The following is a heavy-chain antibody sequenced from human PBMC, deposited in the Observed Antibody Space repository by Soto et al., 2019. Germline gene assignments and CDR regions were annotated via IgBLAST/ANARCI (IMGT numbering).Heavy chain of an antibody. CDR1: VGTFSSYA. J-gene: IGHJ6*02. CDR2: IIPIFGTA. Sequence: ASVKVSCKASVGTFSSYALSWVRQAPGQGLEWMGGIIPIFGTANYAQKFQGRVTITADESTSTAYMELSSLRSEDTAVYYCARGAKHPILTGPTAPDLYYGMDVWGQGTTVTVSS. V-gene: IGHV1-69*13. D-gene: IGHD3-9*01. CDR3: ARGAKHPILTGPTAPDLYYGMDV.